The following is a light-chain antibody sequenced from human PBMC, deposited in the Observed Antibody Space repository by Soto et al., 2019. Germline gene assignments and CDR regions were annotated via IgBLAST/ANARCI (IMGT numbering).Light chain of an antibody. J-gene: IGKJ2*01. CDR3: QQYGSSYT. CDR1: QSVSSSY. CDR2: GAS. V-gene: IGKV3-20*01. Sequence: EIVLTQSPGPLSLSPGARATLSCRASQSVSSSYLAWYQQKPGQAPRLLIYGASSRAAGIPARFSGSGSGTDFTLTISRLEPEHFAVYYCQQYGSSYTFGQGTKLEIK.